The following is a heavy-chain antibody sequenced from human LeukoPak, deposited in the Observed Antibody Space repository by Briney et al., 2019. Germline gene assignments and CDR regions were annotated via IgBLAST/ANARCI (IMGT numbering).Heavy chain of an antibody. CDR2: IWYDGSNK. D-gene: IGHD3-22*01. CDR1: GFTFSSYG. CDR3: ARDCYDSSGYYPWYGMDV. J-gene: IGHJ6*02. Sequence: GGSLRLSCAASGFTFSSYGMHWVRQAPGKGLEWVAVIWYDGSNKYYADSVKGRFTISRDNSKNTLYLQMNSLRAEDTAVYYCARDCYDSSGYYPWYGMDVWGQGTTVTVSS. V-gene: IGHV3-33*01.